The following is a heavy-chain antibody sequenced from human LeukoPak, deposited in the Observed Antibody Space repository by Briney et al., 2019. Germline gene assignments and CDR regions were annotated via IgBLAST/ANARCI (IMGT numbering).Heavy chain of an antibody. CDR1: GGSISSYY. Sequence: SETLSLTCTVSGGSISSYYWSWIRQPVGKGLEWIGRIYTSGSTNYNPSLKSRVTMSVDTSKNQLSLKLRSVTAADTAVYYCARDQRLIHYYDSSGLFDYWGQGTLVTVSS. CDR3: ARDQRLIHYYDSSGLFDY. D-gene: IGHD3-22*01. CDR2: IYTSGST. V-gene: IGHV4-4*07. J-gene: IGHJ4*02.